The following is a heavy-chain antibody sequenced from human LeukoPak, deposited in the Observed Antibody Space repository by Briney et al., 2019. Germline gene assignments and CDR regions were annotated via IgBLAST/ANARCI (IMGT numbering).Heavy chain of an antibody. CDR2: ISGSGDNT. CDR1: GFTFYTYA. D-gene: IGHD2-15*01. V-gene: IGHV3-23*01. J-gene: IGHJ4*02. CDR3: AKTPGDCTGGTCYSFDY. Sequence: QTGGSLRLSCAASGFTFYTYAMTWVRQAPGKGLEWVSSISGSGDNTYYADSVKGRFTVSRDNSENTLYLQMNSLRAEDTAVYYCAKTPGDCTGGTCYSFDYWGQGSLVTVSS.